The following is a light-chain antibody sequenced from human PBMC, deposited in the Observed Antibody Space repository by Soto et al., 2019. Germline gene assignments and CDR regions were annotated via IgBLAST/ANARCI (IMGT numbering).Light chain of an antibody. V-gene: IGLV1-40*01. J-gene: IGLJ1*01. Sequence: QSVLTQPPSVSDAPGQRVTISCTGSISNIGAGYEAHWYQQVPGTAPKLLIYENNNRPSGVPDRFSGSKSGTSASLAITGLQAEDAAEYYCQSYDSSMSGDVFGTGTKVTVL. CDR3: QSYDSSMSGDV. CDR1: ISNIGAGYE. CDR2: ENN.